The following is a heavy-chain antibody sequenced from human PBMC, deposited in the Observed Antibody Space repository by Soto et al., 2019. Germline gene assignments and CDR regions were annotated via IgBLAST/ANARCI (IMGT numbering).Heavy chain of an antibody. CDR2: IDPSDSYT. D-gene: IGHD3-10*02. CDR3: ARHYYRGPVFGECFGYCYLLDD. J-gene: IGHJ4*02. CDR1: GYSFTTDW. Sequence: PGESLKISCKGSGYSFTTDWISWVRQMPGKGLEWMGRIDPSDSYTNYSPSFQGHVTISADKSISTAYLQWSSLKASDTAMYYCARHYYRGPVFGECFGYCYLLDDWGQRT. V-gene: IGHV5-10-1*01.